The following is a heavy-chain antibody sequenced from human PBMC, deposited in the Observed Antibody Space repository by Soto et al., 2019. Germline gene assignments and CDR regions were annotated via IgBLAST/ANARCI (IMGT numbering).Heavy chain of an antibody. D-gene: IGHD3-3*01. CDR1: GGSISSYY. Sequence: SETLSLTCTVSGGSISSYYWSWIRQPPGKGLEWIGYIYYSGSTNYNPSLKSRVTISVDTSKNQFSLKLSSVTAADTAVYYCARDLVLEWSRGWFDPWGQGTLVTVSS. CDR3: ARDLVLEWSRGWFDP. CDR2: IYYSGST. V-gene: IGHV4-59*01. J-gene: IGHJ5*02.